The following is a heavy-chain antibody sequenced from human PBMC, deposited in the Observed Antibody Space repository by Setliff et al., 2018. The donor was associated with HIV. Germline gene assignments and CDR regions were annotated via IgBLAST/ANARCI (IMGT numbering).Heavy chain of an antibody. V-gene: IGHV1-69*05. CDR1: GYTSSSYG. J-gene: IGHJ4*02. D-gene: IGHD2-15*01. CDR2: IIPIFGTA. Sequence: GASVKVSCKASGYTSSSYGISWVRQAPGQGLEWMGGIIPIFGTANYAQKFQGRVTITTDESTSTAYMELSSLRSEDTAVYYCARGMAVAGDSPDYWGQGTLVTVSS. CDR3: ARGMAVAGDSPDY.